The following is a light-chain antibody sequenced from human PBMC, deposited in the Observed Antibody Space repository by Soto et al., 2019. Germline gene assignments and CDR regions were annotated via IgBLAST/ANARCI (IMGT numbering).Light chain of an antibody. V-gene: IGKV3-11*01. CDR2: GAS. Sequence: EIVLTQSPATLSLSPGERATLSCRASRSVSDYSAWYQQKPGQYPRLIVYGASNRATGIPARFSSSRPGTDFTLTIVTLEPVHFAVYYCQQRSSWPLTFGGETKVELK. J-gene: IGKJ4*01. CDR1: RSVSDY. CDR3: QQRSSWPLT.